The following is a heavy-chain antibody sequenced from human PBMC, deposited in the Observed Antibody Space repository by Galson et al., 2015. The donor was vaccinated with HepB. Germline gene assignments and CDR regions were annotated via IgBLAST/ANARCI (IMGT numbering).Heavy chain of an antibody. CDR1: GYTSTSYY. CDR3: ARGARIAARARVSYYYYMDV. CDR2: INPSGGST. V-gene: IGHV1-46*03. Sequence: CTASGYTSTSYYMHWVRQAPGQGLEWMGIINPSGGSTSYAQKFQGRVTMTRDTSTSTVYMELSSLRSEDTAVYYCARGARIAARARVSYYYYMDVWGKGTTVTVSS. J-gene: IGHJ6*03. D-gene: IGHD6-6*01.